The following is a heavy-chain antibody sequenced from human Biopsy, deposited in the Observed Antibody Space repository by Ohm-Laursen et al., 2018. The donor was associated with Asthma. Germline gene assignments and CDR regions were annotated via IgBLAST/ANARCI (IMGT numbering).Heavy chain of an antibody. CDR2: ISAYNGNT. Sequence: SVKVSCKTSGYTFNSAGITWVRQAPGQGLEWMGWISAYNGNTKVAQKLQDRVTMITDTSTSTAYMELRSLGSDDTAVYFCARAVDYSHYYGIDVWGQGTTVTVS. CDR1: GYTFNSAG. CDR3: ARAVDYSHYYGIDV. D-gene: IGHD3-10*01. V-gene: IGHV1-18*01. J-gene: IGHJ6*02.